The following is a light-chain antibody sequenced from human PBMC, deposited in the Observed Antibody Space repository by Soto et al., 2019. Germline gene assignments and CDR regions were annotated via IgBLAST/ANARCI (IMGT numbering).Light chain of an antibody. CDR2: GAS. CDR1: QGFSSSF. J-gene: IGKJ1*01. CDR3: QLYGRSPT. V-gene: IGKV3-20*01. Sequence: EIVLTQSPGTLSLSPGERAALSCRASQGFSSSFLAWYQHRPGQAPRLLIYGASSRATSIPDRFSGSRSGADFTLTSSRLEPDDVAVYYCQLYGRSPTFGPGTTVEIK.